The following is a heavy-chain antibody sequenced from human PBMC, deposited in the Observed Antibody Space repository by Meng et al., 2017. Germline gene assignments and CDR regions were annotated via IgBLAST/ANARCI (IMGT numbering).Heavy chain of an antibody. V-gene: IGHV4-4*02. CDR1: GGSISSSHW. CDR3: ARVVAATTLFLDY. CDR2: IYHSGST. J-gene: IGHJ4*02. D-gene: IGHD2-15*01. Sequence: GQPQDAGPGLVKPSGTLSLTCAVSGGSISSSHWWSWVRQPPGKGLEWIGEIYHSGSTNYNPSLKSRVTISVDKSKNQFSLKLSSVTAADTAVYYCARVVAATTLFLDYWGQGTLVTVSS.